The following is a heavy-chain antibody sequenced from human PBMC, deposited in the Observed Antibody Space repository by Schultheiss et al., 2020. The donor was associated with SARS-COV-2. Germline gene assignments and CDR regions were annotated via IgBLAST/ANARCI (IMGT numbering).Heavy chain of an antibody. CDR3: ARASTSPSLEGMDV. V-gene: IGHV4-59*12. D-gene: IGHD2-2*01. Sequence: SETLSLTCTVSGGSISSYYWSWIRQPPGKGLEWIGYINYSGSTNYNPSLKSRVTMSVDTSKNQFSLKLSSVTAADTAVYYCARASTSPSLEGMDVWGQGTTVTVSS. CDR2: INYSGST. J-gene: IGHJ6*02. CDR1: GGSISSYY.